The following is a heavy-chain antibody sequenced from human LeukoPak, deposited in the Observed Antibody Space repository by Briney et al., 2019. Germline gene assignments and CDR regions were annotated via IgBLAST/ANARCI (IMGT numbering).Heavy chain of an antibody. D-gene: IGHD2-15*01. CDR2: IIPIFGTA. V-gene: IGHV1-69*13. J-gene: IGHJ4*02. CDR3: ASHYCSGGSYYLLAIDY. CDR1: GGTFSSYA. Sequence: SVKVSCKASGGTFSSYAISWVRQAPGQGLEWMGGIIPIFGTANYAQKFQGRVTITADESTSTAYMELSSLRSEDTAVYYCASHYCSGGSYYLLAIDYWGQGTLVTVSS.